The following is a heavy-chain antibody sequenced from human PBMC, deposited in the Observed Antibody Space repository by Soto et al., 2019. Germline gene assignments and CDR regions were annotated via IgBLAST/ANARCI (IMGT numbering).Heavy chain of an antibody. J-gene: IGHJ4*02. CDR3: ARESRSWYGSIWDY. CDR2: IYYSGGT. D-gene: IGHD6-13*01. CDR1: GGSISSYY. V-gene: IGHV4-59*12. Sequence: QVQLQESGPGLVKPSETLSLTCTVSGGSISSYYWSWIRQPPGKGLEWIGYIYYSGGTNYNPSLKRRGTLSVDPSKNQFSLKLSSVTAADTAVYYCARESRSWYGSIWDYWGQGTLVTVSS.